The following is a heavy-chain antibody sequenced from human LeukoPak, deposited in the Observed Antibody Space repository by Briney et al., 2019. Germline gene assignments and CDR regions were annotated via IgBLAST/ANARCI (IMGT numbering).Heavy chain of an antibody. V-gene: IGHV4-4*07. Sequence: SETLSLTCTVSGGSISSYYWSWIREPAGKGLEWIGHIYTSGSTNYNPSLKSRVTMSVDTSKNQFSLKLSSVTAADPAVYYCARAVYYYGSGSNYNLYYFDYWGQGTLVTVSS. CDR1: GGSISSYY. CDR2: IYTSGST. J-gene: IGHJ4*02. CDR3: ARAVYYYGSGSNYNLYYFDY. D-gene: IGHD3-10*01.